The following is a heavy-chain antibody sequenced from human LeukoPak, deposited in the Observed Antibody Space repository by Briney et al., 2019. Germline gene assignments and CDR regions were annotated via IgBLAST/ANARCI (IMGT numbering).Heavy chain of an antibody. CDR1: GGSFSGYY. D-gene: IGHD6-13*01. CDR3: ATHYSSSWYGLAFDI. Sequence: PSETLSLTCAVYGGSFSGYYWSWIRQPPGKGLEWIGEINHSGSTNYNPSLKSRVTISVDTSKNQFSLKLSSVTAADTAVYYCATHYSSSWYGLAFDIWGQGTMVTVPS. V-gene: IGHV4-34*01. J-gene: IGHJ3*02. CDR2: INHSGST.